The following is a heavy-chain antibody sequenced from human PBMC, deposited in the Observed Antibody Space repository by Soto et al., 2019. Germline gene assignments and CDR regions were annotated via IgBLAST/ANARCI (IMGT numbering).Heavy chain of an antibody. Sequence: SETLSLTCTVSGGSISSSSYYWGWIRQPPGKGLEWIGSIYYSGSTYYNPSLKSRVTISVDTSKNQFSLKLSSVTAADTAVYYCARVVVVAATHPKYYFDYWGQGTLVTVSS. D-gene: IGHD2-15*01. V-gene: IGHV4-39*01. CDR1: GGSISSSSYY. J-gene: IGHJ4*02. CDR2: IYYSGST. CDR3: ARVVVVAATHPKYYFDY.